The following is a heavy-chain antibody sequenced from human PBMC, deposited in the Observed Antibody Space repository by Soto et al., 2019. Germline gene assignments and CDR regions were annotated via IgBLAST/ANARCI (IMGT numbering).Heavy chain of an antibody. J-gene: IGHJ4*02. Sequence: EVQLVESGGGLVQPGGSLRLSCAASGFTFSSYAMHWVRQAPGKGLEYVSAISSNGGSTYYANSVKGRFTISRDNSKYTLYLQRGSLRAEDMAVYYCARGPGYYFDYWGQGTLVTVSS. V-gene: IGHV3-64*01. CDR1: GFTFSSYA. CDR2: ISSNGGST. CDR3: ARGPGYYFDY.